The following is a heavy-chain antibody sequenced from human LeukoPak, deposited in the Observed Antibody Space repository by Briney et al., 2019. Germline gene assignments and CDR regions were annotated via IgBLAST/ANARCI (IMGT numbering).Heavy chain of an antibody. V-gene: IGHV3-33*01. CDR1: GFTFSSYG. D-gene: IGHD3-10*01. Sequence: GGSLRLSCATSGFTFSSYGMHWVRQAPSKGLEWVAFIWYDGSNKYYADSVKGRFTISRDNSKNTLYLQMNSLRDDDTAVYYCARNRAFGTFDAFDMWGQGTMVTVSS. CDR3: ARNRAFGTFDAFDM. CDR2: IWYDGSNK. J-gene: IGHJ3*02.